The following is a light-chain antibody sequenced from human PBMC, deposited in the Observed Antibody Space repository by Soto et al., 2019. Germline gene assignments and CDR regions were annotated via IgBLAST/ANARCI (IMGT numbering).Light chain of an antibody. V-gene: IGKV3-11*01. Sequence: EIVLTQSPATLSLSPGESATLSCRASQSVSSYLAWYQQKPGQAPRLLVYDASNRAPGIPARFSGSGSGTDFTLTISNLEPEVFAVYYCQQRSNWPLITFGPGTKVDIK. CDR3: QQRSNWPLIT. CDR1: QSVSSY. CDR2: DAS. J-gene: IGKJ3*01.